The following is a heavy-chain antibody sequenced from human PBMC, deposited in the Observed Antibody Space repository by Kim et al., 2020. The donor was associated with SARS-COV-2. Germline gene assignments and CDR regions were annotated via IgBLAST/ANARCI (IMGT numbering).Heavy chain of an antibody. V-gene: IGHV3-15*01. CDR1: GFTFSNAG. Sequence: GGSLRLSCAASGFTFSNAGMSWVRQAPGKGLEWVGRIKSNTDGAIKDYAAPVKCRFTISRDDSKNTLYLHMNSLKNGDTAVYYCTTDWLPFRYHYGLDVWGRGTTVTVSS. CDR2: IKSNTDGAIK. J-gene: IGHJ6*01. CDR3: TTDWLPFRYHYGLDV. D-gene: IGHD5-18*01.